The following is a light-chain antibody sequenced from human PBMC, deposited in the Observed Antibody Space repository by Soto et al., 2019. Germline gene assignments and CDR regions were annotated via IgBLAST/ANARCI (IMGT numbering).Light chain of an antibody. CDR2: AAS. CDR3: QQSYSTPRT. V-gene: IGKV1-39*01. CDR1: QSISSY. J-gene: IGKJ1*01. Sequence: DIQMTQSPSSLSASVGDRVTITCRASQSISSYLNWYQQKPGKAPKLLIYAASSLQSGVPSRYSSSGSATDIVITSSSLQPEASATYYCQQSYSTPRTFGQGTKVDIK.